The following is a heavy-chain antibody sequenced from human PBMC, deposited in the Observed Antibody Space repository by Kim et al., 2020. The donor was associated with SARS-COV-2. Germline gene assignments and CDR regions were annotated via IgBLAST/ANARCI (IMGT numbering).Heavy chain of an antibody. CDR2: INTYKGDT. CDR1: GYSFTNFG. V-gene: IGHV1-18*01. J-gene: IGHJ3*02. Sequence: ASVKVSCKASGYSFTNFGLSWVRQAPGQGLEWMGWINTYKGDTKYKQKFQDRVTMTTDTSTTTASMELRSLRSDDTAVYYCARSFFTILWFGEPNAFDIWGQGTIVTVSS. D-gene: IGHD3-10*01. CDR3: ARSFFTILWFGEPNAFDI.